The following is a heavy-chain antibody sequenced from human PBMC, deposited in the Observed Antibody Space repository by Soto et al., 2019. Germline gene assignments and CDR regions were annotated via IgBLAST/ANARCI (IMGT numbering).Heavy chain of an antibody. D-gene: IGHD3-10*01. CDR1: GYTFTSYD. Sequence: ASVKVSCKASGYTFTSYDINWVRQATGQGLEWMGWMNPNSGNTGYAQKFQGRVTMTRNTSISTAYLQWSSLKASDTAMYYCARRRFGAYAADVWGQGTTVTVSS. CDR3: ARRRFGAYAADV. CDR2: MNPNSGNT. J-gene: IGHJ6*02. V-gene: IGHV1-8*01.